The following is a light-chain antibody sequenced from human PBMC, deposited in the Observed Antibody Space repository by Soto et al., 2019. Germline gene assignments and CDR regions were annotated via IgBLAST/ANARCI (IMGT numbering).Light chain of an antibody. Sequence: IRLPQFPSSLSASVGDRFTIICGASQDISSYLAWYQKKPGKAPKLLIYVPSTLQGGVPSRFSGNRSGTDFTLTISSLQPEDFATYYCQQLNSYSLTFGGGTKLEIK. CDR1: QDISSY. V-gene: IGKV1-9*01. J-gene: IGKJ4*01. CDR3: QQLNSYSLT. CDR2: VPS.